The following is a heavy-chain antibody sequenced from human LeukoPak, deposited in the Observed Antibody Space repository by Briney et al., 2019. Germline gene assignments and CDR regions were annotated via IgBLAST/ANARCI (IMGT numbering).Heavy chain of an antibody. CDR3: ASRAAAGPAEYFQH. CDR2: IYYSGST. CDR1: GGSISSYY. J-gene: IGHJ1*01. D-gene: IGHD6-13*01. V-gene: IGHV4-59*12. Sequence: SETLSLTCTVSGGSISSYYWSWIRQPPGKGLEWIGYIYYSGSTNYNPSLKSRVTISVDTSKNQFSLKLSSVTAADTAVYYCASRAAAGPAEYFQHWGQGTLVTVSS.